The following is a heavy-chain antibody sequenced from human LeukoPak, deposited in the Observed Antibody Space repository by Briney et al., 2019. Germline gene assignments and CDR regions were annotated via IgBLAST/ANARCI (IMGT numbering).Heavy chain of an antibody. CDR2: INPDGSDQ. CDR1: GGSISSSSYY. CDR3: ARWTAPKYCAGGRCYDFYYMDV. D-gene: IGHD2-8*02. Sequence: ETLSLTCTVSGGSISSSSYYWGWIRQAPGKGLEWVANINPDGSDQYYVDSVKGRFIISRDNPKNSVYLQMASLSAEGAAVHYCARWTAPKYCAGGRCYDFYYMDVWGQGTTVTVFS. V-gene: IGHV3-7*01. J-gene: IGHJ6*03.